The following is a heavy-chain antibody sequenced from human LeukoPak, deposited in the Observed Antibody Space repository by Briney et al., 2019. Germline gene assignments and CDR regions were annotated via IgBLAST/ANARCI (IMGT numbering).Heavy chain of an antibody. CDR2: ISAYNGNT. CDR1: GYIFTSYG. J-gene: IGHJ5*02. CDR3: AREKRAIFGVVGFDP. D-gene: IGHD3-3*01. V-gene: IGHV1-18*01. Sequence: VASVKVSCKASGYIFTSYGISWVRQAPGQGLEWMGWISAYNGNTNYAQKLQGRVTMTTDTSTSTAYMELRSLRSDDTAVYYCAREKRAIFGVVGFDPWGQGTLVTVSS.